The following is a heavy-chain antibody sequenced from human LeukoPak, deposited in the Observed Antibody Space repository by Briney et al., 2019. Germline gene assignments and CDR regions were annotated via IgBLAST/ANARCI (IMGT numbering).Heavy chain of an antibody. J-gene: IGHJ4*02. V-gene: IGHV3-7*01. CDR1: GFTFSSYW. Sequence: SGGSLRLSYAASGFTFSSYWMGWVRQAPGKRLEWVANMNIDGSEKYYADSAKGRFTISRDNARNSVYLQMNSLRVEDTAVYYCARDPVEWELLLDYWGQGTLVTVSS. D-gene: IGHD1-26*01. CDR2: MNIDGSEK. CDR3: ARDPVEWELLLDY.